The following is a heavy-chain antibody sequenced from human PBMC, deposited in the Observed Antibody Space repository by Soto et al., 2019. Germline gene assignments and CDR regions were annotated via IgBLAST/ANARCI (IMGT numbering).Heavy chain of an antibody. CDR1: GFTFSSYA. D-gene: IGHD6-6*01. V-gene: IGHV3-23*01. Sequence: EVQLLESGGGLVQPGGSLRLSCAASGFTFSSYAMSWVRQAPGKGLEWVSAISGSGGSTYYAASVKGRFTISRDNSKNTLYQQMNSLRAEDTAVYYCAKLGSLSIAALLGYWGQGTLVTVSS. CDR3: AKLGSLSIAALLGY. J-gene: IGHJ4*02. CDR2: ISGSGGST.